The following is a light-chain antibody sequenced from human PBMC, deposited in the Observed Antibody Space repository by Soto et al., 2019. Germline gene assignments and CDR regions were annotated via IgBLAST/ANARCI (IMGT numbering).Light chain of an antibody. J-gene: IGLJ3*02. Sequence: QSALTQPASVSGSPGQSITISCTGTSSDVGAYNYDSWYRQDAGKAPKLMIYDVSNRPSGVSDRFSGSKSGNTASLTISGLQADDEADYYCCAYTTSSTVLFGGGTKVTVL. CDR2: DVS. CDR1: SSDVGAYNY. V-gene: IGLV2-14*01. CDR3: CAYTTSSTVL.